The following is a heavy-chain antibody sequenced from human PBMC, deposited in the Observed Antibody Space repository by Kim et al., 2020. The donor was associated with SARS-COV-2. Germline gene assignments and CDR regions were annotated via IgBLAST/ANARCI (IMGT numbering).Heavy chain of an antibody. D-gene: IGHD6-6*01. CDR3: ARVGTLKYSSSSRFDP. CDR2: IYYSGST. Sequence: SETLSLTCTVSGGSISSGDYYWSWIRQPPGKGLEWIGYIYYSGSTYYNPSLKSRVTISVDTSKNQFSLKLSSVTAADTAVYYCARVGTLKYSSSSRFDPWGQGTLVTVSS. CDR1: GGSISSGDYY. V-gene: IGHV4-30-4*01. J-gene: IGHJ5*02.